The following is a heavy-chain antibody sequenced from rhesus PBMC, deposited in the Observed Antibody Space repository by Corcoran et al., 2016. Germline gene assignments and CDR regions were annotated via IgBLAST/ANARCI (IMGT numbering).Heavy chain of an antibody. CDR3: TKEYCTGSGCYYGLDS. D-gene: IGHD2-21*01. J-gene: IGHJ6*01. Sequence: EVQLVESGGGLVQPGGSLRLSCAASGYTFSNSYMHWVRPAHGNGQGWICLIRNKVNSYTTECAADVKGRFTISRDDSKNTLYLQMSSLKTEDTAVYYCTKEYCTGSGCYYGLDSWGQGVVVTVSS. CDR1: GYTFSNSY. V-gene: IGHV3-13*01. CDR2: IRNKVNSYTT.